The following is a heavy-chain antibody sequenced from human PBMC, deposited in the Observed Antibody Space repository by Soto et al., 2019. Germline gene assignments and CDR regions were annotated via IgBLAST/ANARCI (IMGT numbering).Heavy chain of an antibody. D-gene: IGHD3-10*01. CDR3: ARVGITMVRGTNPDNDY. CDR1: GGSISSGGYY. J-gene: IGHJ4*02. Sequence: SETLSLTCTVSGGSISSGGYYWSWIRQHPGKGLEWIGYIYYSGSTYYNPSLKSRVTISVDTSKNQFSLKLSSVTAADTAVYYCARVGITMVRGTNPDNDYWGQGTLVTAPQ. CDR2: IYYSGST. V-gene: IGHV4-31*03.